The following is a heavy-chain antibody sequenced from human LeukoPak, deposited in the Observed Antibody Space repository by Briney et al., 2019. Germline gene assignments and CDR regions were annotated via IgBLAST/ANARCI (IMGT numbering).Heavy chain of an antibody. Sequence: GASVKVSCEASGYTFTGYYMHWVRQAPGQGLEWMGWINPNSGVTNYAQKFQGRVTMTRDTSISTAYMELSRLRSDDTAVYYCARGSNTWIQLCLNYWGQGTLVTVSS. CDR3: ARGSNTWIQLCLNY. V-gene: IGHV1-2*02. D-gene: IGHD5-18*01. CDR2: INPNSGVT. CDR1: GYTFTGYY. J-gene: IGHJ4*02.